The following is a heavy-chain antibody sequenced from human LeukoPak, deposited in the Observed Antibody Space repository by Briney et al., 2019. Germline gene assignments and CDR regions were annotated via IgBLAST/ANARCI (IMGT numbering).Heavy chain of an antibody. D-gene: IGHD3-22*01. Sequence: GGSLRLSCAASGFTFSSYEMNWVRQAPGKGLEWVSYISSSGSTIYYADSVKGRFTISRDNAKNSLYLQMNSLRAEDTAVYYCARDLSAGLLLVGLDYWGQGTLVTVSS. J-gene: IGHJ4*02. CDR2: ISSSGSTI. CDR1: GFTFSSYE. CDR3: ARDLSAGLLLVGLDY. V-gene: IGHV3-48*03.